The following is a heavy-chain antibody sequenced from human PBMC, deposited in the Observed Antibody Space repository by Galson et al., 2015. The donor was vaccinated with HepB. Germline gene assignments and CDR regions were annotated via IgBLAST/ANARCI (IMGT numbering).Heavy chain of an antibody. CDR3: ARDTIEMAALHDS. V-gene: IGHV1-18*04. D-gene: IGHD5-24*01. CDR1: GYGFTSYG. CDR2: ISTYNGKT. Sequence: SVKVSCKASGYGFTSYGVSWVRQARGQGLEWLAWISTYNGKTDYAPKFQGRLTLTTDTPTSTVYMTLKSLKSDDTAVYYCARDTIEMAALHDSWGQGTLVTVYS. J-gene: IGHJ4*02.